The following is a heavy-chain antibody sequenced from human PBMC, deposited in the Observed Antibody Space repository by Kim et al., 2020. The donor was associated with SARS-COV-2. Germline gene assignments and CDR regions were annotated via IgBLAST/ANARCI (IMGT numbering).Heavy chain of an antibody. CDR1: GFTFSDYW. CDR2: XKQDGSEK. Sequence: GGSLRLSCAASGFTFSDYWMTWVRQXPGKXXEXXAXXKQDGSEKHYVGSVKGLFTISRDNAKTSLYLXMNSLRAEDTAVYYCGXGHTPPLFGGQGTLVT. CDR3: GXGHTPPLF. J-gene: IGHJ4*02. V-gene: IGHV3-7*01.